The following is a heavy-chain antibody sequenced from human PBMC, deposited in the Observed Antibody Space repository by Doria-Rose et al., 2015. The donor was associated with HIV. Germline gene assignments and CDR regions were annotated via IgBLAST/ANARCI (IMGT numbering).Heavy chain of an antibody. Sequence: QESGPVLAKPTETLTLTCTVSGVSLSSPGMGVSWIRQPPGEALEWLANTFSDDERSYKTSLKSRPTISRGTSKSQVVLTMTDMDPVDTATYYCARIKSSRWYHKYYFDFWGQGTLVIVSA. V-gene: IGHV2-26*01. D-gene: IGHD6-13*01. CDR1: GVSLSSPGMG. J-gene: IGHJ4*02. CDR3: ARIKSSRWYHKYYFDF. CDR2: TFSDDER.